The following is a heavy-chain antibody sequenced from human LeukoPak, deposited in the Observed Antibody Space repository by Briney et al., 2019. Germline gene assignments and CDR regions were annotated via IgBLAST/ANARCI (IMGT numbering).Heavy chain of an antibody. Sequence: GGSLRLSCAASGFTVSSNYMSWVRQAPGKGLEWVSVIYSGGSTYYADSVKGRFTISRDNSKNTLYLQMNSLRADDTAIYYCAKGGITLVRGSFDYWGQGTLVTVSS. CDR3: AKGGITLVRGSFDY. CDR1: GFTVSSNY. V-gene: IGHV3-53*01. D-gene: IGHD3-10*01. CDR2: IYSGGST. J-gene: IGHJ4*02.